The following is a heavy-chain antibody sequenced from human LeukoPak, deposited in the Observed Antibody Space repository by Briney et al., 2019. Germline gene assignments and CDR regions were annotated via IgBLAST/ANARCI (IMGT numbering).Heavy chain of an antibody. CDR2: IKSKTGGGTT. CDR1: GFTFSDAW. Sequence: GALRLSCAASGFTFSDAWMSWVRQAPGKGLEWVGRIKSKTGGGTTDYAAPVKGRFTISRDDSKNTLFLQMNSLKTEDTAVYYCTTEYLVATTFDYWGQGTLVTVSS. D-gene: IGHD5-12*01. J-gene: IGHJ4*02. V-gene: IGHV3-15*01. CDR3: TTEYLVATTFDY.